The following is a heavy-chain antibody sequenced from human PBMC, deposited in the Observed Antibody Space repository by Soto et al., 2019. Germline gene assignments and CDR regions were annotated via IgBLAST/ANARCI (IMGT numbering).Heavy chain of an antibody. Sequence: QVQLVQSGAEVKKPGSSVKVSCKASGGTFSSYTISWVRQAPGQGLEWMGRIIPILGIANYAQKFQGRVTITADKSTSKAYMELSSLRSEDTAVYYCARSAVGYWYFDLWGRGTLVTVSS. V-gene: IGHV1-69*02. J-gene: IGHJ2*01. CDR3: ARSAVGYWYFDL. CDR2: IIPILGIA. CDR1: GGTFSSYT.